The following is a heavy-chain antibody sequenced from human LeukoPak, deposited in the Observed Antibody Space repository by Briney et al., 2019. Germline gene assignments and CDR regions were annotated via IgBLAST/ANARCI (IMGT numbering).Heavy chain of an antibody. CDR3: ARDNGNVAMDY. CDR1: GGSISSSSYY. V-gene: IGHV4-39*07. D-gene: IGHD1-14*01. Sequence: PSETLSLTCTVSGGSISSSSYYWGWIRQPPGKGLEWIGSIYYSGSTYYNPSLKSRVTISVDTSKNQFSLKLSSVTAADTAVYYCARDNGNVAMDYWGQGTLVTVSS. CDR2: IYYSGST. J-gene: IGHJ4*02.